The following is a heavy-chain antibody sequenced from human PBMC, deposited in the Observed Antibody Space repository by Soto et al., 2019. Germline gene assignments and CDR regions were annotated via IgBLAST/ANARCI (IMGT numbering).Heavy chain of an antibody. Sequence: XGSLGLSCSASGFTFSMFSMHGVRQAPGKGLEYVSGISSNGDSTYYADSVKGRFTISRDNSKNTLYLQMSSLRAVDTAVYYCVHPRSTVQIPPTWGQGTLVTVSS. J-gene: IGHJ5*02. V-gene: IGHV3-64D*06. CDR3: VHPRSTVQIPPT. CDR1: GFTFSMFS. D-gene: IGHD4-17*01. CDR2: ISSNGDST.